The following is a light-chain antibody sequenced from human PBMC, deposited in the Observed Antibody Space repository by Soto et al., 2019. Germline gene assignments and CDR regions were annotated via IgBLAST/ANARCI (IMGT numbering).Light chain of an antibody. J-gene: IGKJ1*01. CDR1: QSVSSSY. V-gene: IGKV3-20*01. CDR3: QQYGRT. CDR2: GAS. Sequence: EIVLTQSTGTLSLSRGEKATLSCRASQSVSSSYLAWYQQKPGQAPRLLIYGASSRATGIPDRFSGSGSGTDFTLTISRLEPEDFAVYYCQQYGRTFGQGTKVDIK.